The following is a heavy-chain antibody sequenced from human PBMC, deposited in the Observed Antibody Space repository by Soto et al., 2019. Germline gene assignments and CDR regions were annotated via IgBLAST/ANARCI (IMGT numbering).Heavy chain of an antibody. CDR1: GASMSSSGHS. D-gene: IGHD3-10*01. CDR3: ARAPPGPSPRWDV. V-gene: IGHV4-30-2*06. CDR2: IYATGKT. Sequence: QVQLQESGSGLVKPSQTLSVTCAVSGASMSSSGHSWSWIRQSPGEGLEWIGCIYATGKTYYNPSLKSRVTISVDTSKNQFSLNVTSVTAADTAVYYCARAPPGPSPRWDVWGQGTTVTVSS. J-gene: IGHJ6*02.